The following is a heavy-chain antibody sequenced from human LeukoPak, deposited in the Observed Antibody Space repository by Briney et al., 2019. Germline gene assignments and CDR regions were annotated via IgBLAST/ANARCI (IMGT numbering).Heavy chain of an antibody. CDR3: ASSGGYSYSFDY. D-gene: IGHD5-18*01. CDR1: GYTFTSYD. J-gene: IGHJ4*02. V-gene: IGHV1-8*01. Sequence: ASVKVSCKASGYTFTSYDINWVRQATGQGXEWMGWMNPNSGNTGYAQKFQGRVTMTRNTSISTAYMELSSLRSEDTAVYYCASSGGYSYSFDYWGQGTLVTVSS. CDR2: MNPNSGNT.